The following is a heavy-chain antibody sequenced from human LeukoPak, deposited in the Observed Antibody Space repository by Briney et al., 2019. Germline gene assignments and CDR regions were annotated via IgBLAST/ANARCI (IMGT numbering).Heavy chain of an antibody. Sequence: PSETLSLTCTVSGYSISNAFYWGWIRQPPGKGLEWSGGFYHSGSTYYNPSLKSRVTMSVDTSKNQFSLKLSSVTAADTAVYYCARAKRQGSGSYYIGFDPWGQGTLVTVSS. CDR3: ARAKRQGSGSYYIGFDP. CDR2: FYHSGST. V-gene: IGHV4-38-2*02. D-gene: IGHD3-10*01. J-gene: IGHJ5*02. CDR1: GYSISNAFY.